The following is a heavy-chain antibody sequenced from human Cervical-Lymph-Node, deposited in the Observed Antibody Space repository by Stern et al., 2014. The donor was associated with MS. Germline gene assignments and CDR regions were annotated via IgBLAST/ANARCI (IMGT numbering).Heavy chain of an antibody. D-gene: IGHD5-18*01. CDR1: GGSISNYF. V-gene: IGHV4-59*01. CDR2: IYYSGST. J-gene: IGHJ4*02. CDR3: ARGRIQLWNFDY. Sequence: QVQLQESGPGLVKPSETLSLTCTVSGGSISNYFWSWIRQPPGKGLEWIGNIYYSGSTNYNSSLKSRVTISLDTSKNQFSLKLRSVTASDTAVYYCARGRIQLWNFDYWGQGTLVTVSS.